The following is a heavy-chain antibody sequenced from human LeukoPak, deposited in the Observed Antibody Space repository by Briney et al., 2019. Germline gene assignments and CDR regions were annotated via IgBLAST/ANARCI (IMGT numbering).Heavy chain of an antibody. CDR2: IYYSGST. D-gene: IGHD3-22*01. J-gene: IGHJ3*02. Sequence: SETLSLTCTVSGGSISSYYWSWIRQPPGKGLEWIGYIYYSGSTNYNPSLKSRVTISVDTSKNQFSLKLSSVTAADTAVYYCASTFFDSSGYYSGAHDAFDIWGQGTMVTVSS. V-gene: IGHV4-59*01. CDR3: ASTFFDSSGYYSGAHDAFDI. CDR1: GGSISSYY.